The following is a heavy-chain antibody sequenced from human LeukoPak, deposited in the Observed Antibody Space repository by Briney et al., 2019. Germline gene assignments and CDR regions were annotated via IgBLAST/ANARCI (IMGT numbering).Heavy chain of an antibody. D-gene: IGHD2-15*01. CDR3: AKTGYCSGGFCYSNFDY. Sequence: ASVKVSCKASGYTFITHYMHWVRQAPGQGLEWMGWINPNSGDTNYAQKFQGRVTMTRVTSISTAYMELSRLKSDDTAVYYCAKTGYCSGGFCYSNFDYWGQGTLVTVSS. J-gene: IGHJ4*02. CDR1: GYTFITHY. CDR2: INPNSGDT. V-gene: IGHV1-2*02.